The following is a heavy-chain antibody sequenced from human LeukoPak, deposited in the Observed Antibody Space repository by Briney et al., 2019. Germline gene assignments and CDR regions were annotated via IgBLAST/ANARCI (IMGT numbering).Heavy chain of an antibody. CDR3: ARDRRDSSSWFGFNWFDP. V-gene: IGHV1-69*13. J-gene: IGHJ5*02. Sequence: ASVKVSCKASGGTFSSYAISWVRQAPGQGLEWIGGIIPIFGTANYAQKFQGRVTITADESTSTAYMELSSLRSEDTAVYYCARDRRDSSSWFGFNWFDPWGQGTLVTVSS. CDR2: IIPIFGTA. CDR1: GGTFSSYA. D-gene: IGHD6-13*01.